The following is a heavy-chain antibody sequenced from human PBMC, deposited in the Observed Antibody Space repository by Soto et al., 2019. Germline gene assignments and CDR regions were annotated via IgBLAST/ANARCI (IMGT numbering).Heavy chain of an antibody. V-gene: IGHV1-18*01. CDR2: ISAYNGNT. CDR1: GHTFTSYG. J-gene: IGHJ6*02. CDR3: AREADIVATIGLRGYYYYGMDV. Sequence: ASVKVSCKASGHTFTSYGISWVRQAPGQGLEWMGWISAYNGNTNYAQKLQGRVTMTTDTSTSTAYMELRSLRSDDTAVYYCAREADIVATIGLRGYYYYGMDVWGQGTTVTVSS. D-gene: IGHD5-12*01.